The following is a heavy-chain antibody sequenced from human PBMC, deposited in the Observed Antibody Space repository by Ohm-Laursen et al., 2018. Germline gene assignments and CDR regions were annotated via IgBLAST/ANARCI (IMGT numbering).Heavy chain of an antibody. J-gene: IGHJ6*02. Sequence: SDTLSLTCTVSGGSINSYYWSWIRQPPGKGLEWIGYIYHSGSTTYNSSLKSRVTISVDKSTNRFSLKLSSVTAADTAVNYCARAMHNEYYGMDVWGRGTTVTVSS. CDR1: GGSINSYY. CDR2: IYHSGST. D-gene: IGHD2-2*01. CDR3: ARAMHNEYYGMDV. V-gene: IGHV4-59*12.